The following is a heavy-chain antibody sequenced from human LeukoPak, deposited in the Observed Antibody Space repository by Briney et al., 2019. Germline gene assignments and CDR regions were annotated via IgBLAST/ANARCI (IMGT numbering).Heavy chain of an antibody. D-gene: IGHD3-10*01. CDR3: ARAPIPYGSGNWFDP. V-gene: IGHV5-51*01. CDR1: GYSFSSYW. CDR2: IYPGDSDT. Sequence: GESLKISCKGGGYSFSSYWIGWVRQMPGKGLEWMGIIYPGDSDTRYSPSFQGQVTISADKSISTAYLQWRSLKASDTAMYYCARAPIPYGSGNWFDPWGQGTPVTVSS. J-gene: IGHJ5*02.